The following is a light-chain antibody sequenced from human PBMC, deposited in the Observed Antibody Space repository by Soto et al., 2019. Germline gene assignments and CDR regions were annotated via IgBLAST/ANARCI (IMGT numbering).Light chain of an antibody. Sequence: EIVMTQSPATLSVSPGERATLSCRASQSVSSNLAWYQQKPGQAPRLLIYGASTRATGIPSRFSGSGSGTDFTLTITSLQPGDFATYYCQQSFSTLWTFGQGTKVDIK. CDR3: QQSFSTLWT. CDR2: GAS. J-gene: IGKJ1*01. CDR1: QSVSSN. V-gene: IGKV3-15*01.